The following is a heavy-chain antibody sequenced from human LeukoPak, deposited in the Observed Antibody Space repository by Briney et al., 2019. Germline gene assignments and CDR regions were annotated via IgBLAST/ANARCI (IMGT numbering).Heavy chain of an antibody. V-gene: IGHV1-18*01. D-gene: IGHD1-1*01. Sequence: ASVKVSCKASGYTFTSYGISWVRQAPGQRLEWMGWISAYNGNTNYAQKLQGRVTMTTVTSTSTAYMELRSLRSDDTAVYYCAAGTPWDYYMDVWGKGTTVTVSS. CDR1: GYTFTSYG. CDR2: ISAYNGNT. CDR3: AAGTPWDYYMDV. J-gene: IGHJ6*03.